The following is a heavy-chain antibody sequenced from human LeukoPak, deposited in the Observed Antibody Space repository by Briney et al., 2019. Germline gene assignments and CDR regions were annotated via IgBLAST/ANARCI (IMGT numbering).Heavy chain of an antibody. CDR2: LQYDRTNV. Sequence: GGSLRLSCAASGFTFSSYGMHWVRQAPGKGLEWVAYLQYDRTNVQYADSVKGRFTISRDNAKKSLYLQMNSLRAEDTAVYYCARAPLHLAMYHYFDYWGQGTLVTVSS. V-gene: IGHV3-30*02. D-gene: IGHD2-2*01. J-gene: IGHJ4*02. CDR1: GFTFSSYG. CDR3: ARAPLHLAMYHYFDY.